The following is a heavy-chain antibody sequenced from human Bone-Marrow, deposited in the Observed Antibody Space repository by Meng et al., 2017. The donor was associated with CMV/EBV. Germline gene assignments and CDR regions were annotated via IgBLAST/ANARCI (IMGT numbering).Heavy chain of an antibody. CDR3: ARLKVVGHLTGWFDP. CDR1: GYTFTGYY. D-gene: IGHD7-27*01. CDR2: INPNSGGT. V-gene: IGHV1-2*02. J-gene: IGHJ5*02. Sequence: ASVKVSCKASGYTFTGYYMHWVRQAPGQGLEWMGWINPNSGGTNYAQKFQGRVTMTRDTSISTAYMELSRLRSDDTAVYYCARLKVVGHLTGWFDPWGQGTRVTVSS.